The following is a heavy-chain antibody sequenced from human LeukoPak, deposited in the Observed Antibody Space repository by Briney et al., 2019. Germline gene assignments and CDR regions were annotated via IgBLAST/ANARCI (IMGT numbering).Heavy chain of an antibody. CDR2: IYYSGST. Sequence: SETLSLTCTVSGGSVSSGSYYWSWIRQPPGKGLEWIGYIYYSGSTNYNPSLKSRVTISVDTSKNQFSLKLSSVTAADTAVYYCARDPGADHTMVRGVIISFAFDIWGQGTMVTVSS. J-gene: IGHJ3*02. CDR3: ARDPGADHTMVRGVIISFAFDI. V-gene: IGHV4-61*01. CDR1: GGSVSSGSYY. D-gene: IGHD3-10*01.